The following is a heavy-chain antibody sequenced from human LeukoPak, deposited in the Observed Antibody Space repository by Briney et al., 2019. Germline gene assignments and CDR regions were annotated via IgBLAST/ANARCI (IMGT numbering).Heavy chain of an antibody. CDR1: GGSFSGYY. V-gene: IGHV4-34*01. Sequence: PSETLSLTCAVYGGSFSGYYWSWIRQPPGKGLEWIGEINHSGSTNYNPSLNSRVTISVDTSKNQFSLKLSSVTAADTAVYYCASTPAAGPFDYWGQGTLVTASS. CDR2: INHSGST. D-gene: IGHD6-13*01. CDR3: ASTPAAGPFDY. J-gene: IGHJ4*02.